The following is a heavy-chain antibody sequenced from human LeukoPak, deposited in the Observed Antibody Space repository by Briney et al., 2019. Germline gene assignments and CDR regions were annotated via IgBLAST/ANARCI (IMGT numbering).Heavy chain of an antibody. Sequence: SETLSLTXTVSGGSISSYYWSWIRQPAGKGLEWIGRIYTSGSTNYNPSLKSRVTMSVDTSKNQFSLKLSSVTAADTAVYYCAREIPLVGATDYWGQGTLVTVSS. CDR1: GGSISSYY. D-gene: IGHD1-26*01. CDR3: AREIPLVGATDY. V-gene: IGHV4-4*07. CDR2: IYTSGST. J-gene: IGHJ4*02.